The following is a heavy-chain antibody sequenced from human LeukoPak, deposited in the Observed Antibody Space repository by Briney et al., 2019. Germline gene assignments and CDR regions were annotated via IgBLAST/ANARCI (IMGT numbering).Heavy chain of an antibody. CDR1: GFTFSSYA. CDR2: ISYDGSNK. D-gene: IGHD5-24*01. CDR3: ARGPEMATIEGIIDY. J-gene: IGHJ4*02. Sequence: PGGSLRLSCAASGFTFSSYAMHWVRQAPGKGLEWVAVISYDGSNKYYADSVKGRFTISRDNSKNTLYLQMNSLRAEDTAVYYCARGPEMATIEGIIDYWGQGTLVTFSP. V-gene: IGHV3-30-3*01.